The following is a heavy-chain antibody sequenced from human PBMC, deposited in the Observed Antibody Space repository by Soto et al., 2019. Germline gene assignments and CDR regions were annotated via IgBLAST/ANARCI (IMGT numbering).Heavy chain of an antibody. CDR3: ARGGVGRGI. Sequence: QVQLQQWGAGLLKPSETLSLTCAVYGGSFSGYYWSWIRQPPGKGLEWLGEINHGGSTNYNPSLKCRVTIPVDTSKNPFALKLSSVPAADAAVYYCARGGVGRGIWGQGTLVTVSS. D-gene: IGHD1-26*01. J-gene: IGHJ4*02. CDR2: INHGGST. CDR1: GGSFSGYY. V-gene: IGHV4-34*01.